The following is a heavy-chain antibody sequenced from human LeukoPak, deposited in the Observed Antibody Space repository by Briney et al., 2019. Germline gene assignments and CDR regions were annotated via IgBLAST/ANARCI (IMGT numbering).Heavy chain of an antibody. D-gene: IGHD2-21*02. V-gene: IGHV4-61*02. CDR2: IYTSGST. CDR3: ARHGRLGAYCGGDCFFDY. CDR1: GGSISSGSYY. J-gene: IGHJ4*02. Sequence: PSETLSLTCTASGGSISSGSYYWSWIRQPAGKGLEWIGRIYTSGSTNYNPSLKSRVTISVDTSKNQFSLKLSSVTAADTAVYYCARHGRLGAYCGGDCFFDYWGQGTLVTVSS.